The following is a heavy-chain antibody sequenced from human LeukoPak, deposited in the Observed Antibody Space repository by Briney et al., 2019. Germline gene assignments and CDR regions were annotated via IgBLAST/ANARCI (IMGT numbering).Heavy chain of an antibody. J-gene: IGHJ4*02. CDR3: ARWYSSSGYLDY. V-gene: IGHV4-38-2*01. D-gene: IGHD6-6*01. Sequence: PPETLSLTCAVSGYSISRGYYWGWIRQPPGKGLEWIGSIYHSGNTNYNPSLKSRVTISVDTSKNQFSLKVSSVTAADTALYYCARWYSSSGYLDYWGQGTLVTVSS. CDR2: IYHSGNT. CDR1: GYSISRGYY.